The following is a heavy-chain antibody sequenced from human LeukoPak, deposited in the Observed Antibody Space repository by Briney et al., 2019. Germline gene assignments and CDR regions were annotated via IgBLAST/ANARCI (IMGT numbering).Heavy chain of an antibody. Sequence: GASVTVSFKASGYTFTICGISRVRQAPGQGLEWMGWISPNNGNTNYAQKLQGRVTMTTDTSTSTAYMELRSLRSDDTAVYYCARGGYNTYWGQGTLVTVSS. CDR1: GYTFTICG. CDR3: ARGGYNTY. J-gene: IGHJ4*02. CDR2: ISPNNGNT. V-gene: IGHV1-18*01. D-gene: IGHD1-14*01.